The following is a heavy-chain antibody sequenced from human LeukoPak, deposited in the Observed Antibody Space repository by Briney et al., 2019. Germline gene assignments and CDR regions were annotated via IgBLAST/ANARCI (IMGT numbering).Heavy chain of an antibody. D-gene: IGHD3-3*01. Sequence: ASVKVSCKASGYTFTSYDINWVRQATGQGLEWMGWMNPNSGNTGYAQKFQGRVTMTRNTSISTAYMGLSSLRSEDTAVYYCARAVDDFWSGYYTMGGWFDPWGQGTLVTVSS. CDR3: ARAVDDFWSGYYTMGGWFDP. J-gene: IGHJ5*02. CDR1: GYTFTSYD. V-gene: IGHV1-8*01. CDR2: MNPNSGNT.